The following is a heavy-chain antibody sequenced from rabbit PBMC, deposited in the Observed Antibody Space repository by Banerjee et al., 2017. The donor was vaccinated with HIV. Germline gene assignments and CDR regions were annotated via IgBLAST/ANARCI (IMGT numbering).Heavy chain of an antibody. CDR3: ARDLAGVIGWNFNL. CDR1: GFDFSSYG. D-gene: IGHD4-1*01. Sequence: QSLEESGGGLVQPGGSLTLSCKASGFDFSSYGVSWVRQAPGKGLEWIACINTSSGDTVYATWAKGRFTISKASWTTVTLQMTSLTAADTASYFCARDLAGVIGWNFNLWGQGTLVTVS. J-gene: IGHJ4*01. CDR2: INTSSGDT. V-gene: IGHV1S40*01.